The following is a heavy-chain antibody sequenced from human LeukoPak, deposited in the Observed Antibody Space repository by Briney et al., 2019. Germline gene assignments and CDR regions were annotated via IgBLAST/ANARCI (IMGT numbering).Heavy chain of an antibody. CDR3: ARADCSSTSCYLTDY. D-gene: IGHD2-2*01. CDR2: INHSGST. J-gene: IGHJ4*02. Sequence: SETLSLTCAVYGGSFSGYYWSWIRQPPGKGLEWIGEINHSGSTNYNPSLKSRVTISVDTSKNQFSLKLSSVTAVDTAVYYCARADCSSTSCYLTDYWGQGTLVTVSS. V-gene: IGHV4-34*01. CDR1: GGSFSGYY.